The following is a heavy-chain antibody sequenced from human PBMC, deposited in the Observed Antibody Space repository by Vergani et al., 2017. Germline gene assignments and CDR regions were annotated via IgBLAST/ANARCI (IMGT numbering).Heavy chain of an antibody. Sequence: QVHLQEAGPGLVKPAETLSLTCTVSGDSMNNYYWNWIRQTAERRLEWMGRVYPSGTTNYNPSLESRVTISRDTSKNQFSLKVHSVTAADTAVYYCARGETRTDWLDPWGQGTQVIVSS. J-gene: IGHJ5*02. D-gene: IGHD3/OR15-3a*01. CDR1: GDSMNNYY. V-gene: IGHV4-4*07. CDR3: ARGETRTDWLDP. CDR2: VYPSGTT.